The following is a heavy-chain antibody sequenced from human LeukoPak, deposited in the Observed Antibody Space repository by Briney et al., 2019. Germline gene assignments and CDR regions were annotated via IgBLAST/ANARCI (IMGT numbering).Heavy chain of an antibody. Sequence: PGGSLRLSCAASGFTFTDYYMSWIRQPPGKGLEWIGSIYYSGSTYYNPSLKSRVTISVDTSKNQFSLKLGSVTAADTAVYYCARDSVVGATGAFDYWGQGTLVTVSS. D-gene: IGHD1-26*01. CDR1: GFTFTDYY. CDR2: IYYSGST. V-gene: IGHV4-38-2*02. CDR3: ARDSVVGATGAFDY. J-gene: IGHJ4*02.